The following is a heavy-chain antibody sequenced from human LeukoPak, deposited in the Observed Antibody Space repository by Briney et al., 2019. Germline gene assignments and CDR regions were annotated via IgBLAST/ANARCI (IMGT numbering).Heavy chain of an antibody. Sequence: PSETLSLTCTVSGGSISSYYWSWIRQPPGKGLEWIGYIYYSGSTSYSGNTNYNLSLKSRVTISVDTSKNQFSLKLSSVTAADTAVYYCARERAPDIVVVPAAAYAFDIWGQGTMVTVSS. J-gene: IGHJ3*02. CDR1: GGSISSYY. CDR3: ARERAPDIVVVPAAAYAFDI. V-gene: IGHV4-59*12. D-gene: IGHD2-2*01. CDR2: IYYSGST.